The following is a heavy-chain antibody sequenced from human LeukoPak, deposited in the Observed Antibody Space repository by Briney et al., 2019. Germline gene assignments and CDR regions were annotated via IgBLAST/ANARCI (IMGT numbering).Heavy chain of an antibody. V-gene: IGHV3-48*02. CDR3: ARGPAAAIDY. CDR1: GFTFSTYS. J-gene: IGHJ4*02. Sequence: PGRSLRLSCAASGFTFSTYSMNWVRQAPGKGLEWVSFITGSSNTIYYADSVKGRFTISRDNAKNSLYLQMNSLRDEDTAVYYCARGPAAAIDYWGQGTLVTVSS. D-gene: IGHD2-2*01. CDR2: ITGSSNTI.